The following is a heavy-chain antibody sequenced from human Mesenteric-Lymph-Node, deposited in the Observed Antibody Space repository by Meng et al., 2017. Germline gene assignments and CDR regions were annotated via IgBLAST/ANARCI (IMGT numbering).Heavy chain of an antibody. Sequence: GGSLRLSCAASGFTFSDYYMSWVRQAPGKGLEWVANIKQDGSEKNYVDSVKGRFTISRDNAKNSLYLQMNSLRAEDTAVYYCARDLGFWSGYYPLDYWGQGTLVTVSS. V-gene: IGHV3-7*01. J-gene: IGHJ4*02. CDR2: IKQDGSEK. D-gene: IGHD3-3*01. CDR3: ARDLGFWSGYYPLDY. CDR1: GFTFSDYY.